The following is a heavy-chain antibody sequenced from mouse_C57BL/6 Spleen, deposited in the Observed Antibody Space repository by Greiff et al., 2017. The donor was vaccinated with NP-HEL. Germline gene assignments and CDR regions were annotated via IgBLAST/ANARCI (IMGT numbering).Heavy chain of an antibody. Sequence: QVQLKQSGAELARPGASVKMSCKASGYTFTSYTMHWVKQRPGQGLEWIGYINPSSGYTKYNQKFKDKATLTADKSSSTAYMQLSSLTSEDSAVYYCASTNSAWFAYWGQGTLVTVSA. D-gene: IGHD2-12*01. CDR1: GYTFTSYT. J-gene: IGHJ3*01. CDR2: INPSSGYT. CDR3: ASTNSAWFAY. V-gene: IGHV1-4*01.